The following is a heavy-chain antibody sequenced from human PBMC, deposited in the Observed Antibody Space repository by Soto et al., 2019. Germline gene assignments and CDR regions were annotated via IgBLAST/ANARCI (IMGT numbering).Heavy chain of an antibody. CDR3: VRIRYQLPSSVLWLDP. Sequence: SETLPLTCSVYRGFLSESYWTWNRQRPGEGLDWIGEINHVGVNDYNPSLKSRVTMSVDTSQNQFSLWLISVTAADTAMYFCVRIRYQLPSSVLWLDPWDRGPRVTVSS. CDR1: RGFLSESY. J-gene: IGHJ5*02. CDR2: INHVGVN. V-gene: IGHV4-34*01. D-gene: IGHD3-16*01.